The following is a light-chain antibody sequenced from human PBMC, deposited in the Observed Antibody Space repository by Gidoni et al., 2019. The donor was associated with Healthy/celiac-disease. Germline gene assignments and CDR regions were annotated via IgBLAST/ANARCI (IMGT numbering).Light chain of an antibody. V-gene: IGKV3-11*01. J-gene: IGKJ5*01. Sequence: EIVLTQSPATLSLSPGERATLSCRASQSVSSYLAWYQQKLGQAPRLLIYAASNRATGIPARFSGSGSGTDFTLTISSLEPEDFAVYYCQQRSNWPPSITFGQXTRLEIK. CDR1: QSVSSY. CDR3: QQRSNWPPSIT. CDR2: AAS.